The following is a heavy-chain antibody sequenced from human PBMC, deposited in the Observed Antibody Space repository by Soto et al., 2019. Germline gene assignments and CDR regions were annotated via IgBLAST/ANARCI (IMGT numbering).Heavy chain of an antibody. D-gene: IGHD3-10*01. J-gene: IGHJ6*02. V-gene: IGHV1-69*02. Sequence: QLVQSGAEMKKPGSSVKVSCKASGGDFLSYTISWVRQAPGQGPEWMGTIIPILDVAKNAQKFQGGVAITADKATSTVYMELRSLRSDDTAVYYCAQMWFGELWHGMDVWGQGTTITVSS. CDR1: GGDFLSYT. CDR3: AQMWFGELWHGMDV. CDR2: IIPILDVA.